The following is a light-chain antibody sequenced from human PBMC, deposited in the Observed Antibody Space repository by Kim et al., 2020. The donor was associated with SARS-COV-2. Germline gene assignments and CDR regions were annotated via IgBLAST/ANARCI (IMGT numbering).Light chain of an antibody. CDR2: GNS. CDR1: SANIGAGYA. J-gene: IGLJ2*01. Sequence: RVTASCTGSSANIGAGYAVHWYQQLPGTAPKLLIYGNSNRPSGVPDRFSGSKSGTSASLAITGLQAEDEADYYCQSYDSSLSGSVFGGGTQLTVL. V-gene: IGLV1-40*01. CDR3: QSYDSSLSGSV.